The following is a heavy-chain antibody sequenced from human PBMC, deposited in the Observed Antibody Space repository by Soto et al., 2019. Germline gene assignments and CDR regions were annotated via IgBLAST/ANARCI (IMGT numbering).Heavy chain of an antibody. Sequence: QVQLVPYGAEVQKPGSSVKVSCKASVGTFSSYAISWVRQAPGQGLEWMGGLIPIFGTANYAKKFQGRVTITADDSPSTAYRELSSLSSEDTAVYYCARESGIFGDSNWFDPWGQGTLGTLSS. CDR1: VGTFSSYA. D-gene: IGHD1-26*01. J-gene: IGHJ5*01. CDR3: ARESGIFGDSNWFDP. V-gene: IGHV1-69*01. CDR2: LIPIFGTA.